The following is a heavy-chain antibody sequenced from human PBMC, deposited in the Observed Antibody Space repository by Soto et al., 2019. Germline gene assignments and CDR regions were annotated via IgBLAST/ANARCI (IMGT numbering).Heavy chain of an antibody. CDR3: ARRFSSGWDFDY. Sequence: PGESLKISCKGSGYSFTSYWIIWVRQMPGKGLEWMGRIDPSDSYTNYSPSFQGHVTISADKSISTAYLQWSSLKASDTAMYYCARRFSSGWDFDYWGQGTLVTSPQ. CDR1: GYSFTSYW. D-gene: IGHD6-19*01. J-gene: IGHJ4*02. V-gene: IGHV5-10-1*01. CDR2: IDPSDSYT.